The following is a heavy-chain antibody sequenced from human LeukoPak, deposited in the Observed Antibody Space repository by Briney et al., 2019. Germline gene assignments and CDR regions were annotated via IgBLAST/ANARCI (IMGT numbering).Heavy chain of an antibody. D-gene: IGHD6-13*01. CDR2: INHSGST. Sequence: SETLSLTCAVYGGSFSGYYWSWIRQPPGKGLEWIGEINHSGSTNYNPSLKSRVTISVDTSKNQFSLKLSSVTAADTAVYCCARGHPESHSSSWGSPEVCYFDYWGQGTLVTVSS. CDR1: GGSFSGYY. J-gene: IGHJ4*02. CDR3: ARGHPESHSSSWGSPEVCYFDY. V-gene: IGHV4-34*01.